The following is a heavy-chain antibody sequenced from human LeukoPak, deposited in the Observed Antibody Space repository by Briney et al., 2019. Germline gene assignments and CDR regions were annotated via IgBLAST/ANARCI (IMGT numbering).Heavy chain of an antibody. CDR1: GFTFSSYW. D-gene: IGHD2-15*01. Sequence: TGGSLRLSCAASGFTFSSYWMHWVRQAPGRGLVWVSRINSDGSSTSYADSVKGRFTISRDNAKNTLYLQMNSLRAEDTAVYYCARGPLGYCSGGGCSHYMDVWGKGTTVTVSS. CDR2: INSDGSST. V-gene: IGHV3-74*01. CDR3: ARGPLGYCSGGGCSHYMDV. J-gene: IGHJ6*03.